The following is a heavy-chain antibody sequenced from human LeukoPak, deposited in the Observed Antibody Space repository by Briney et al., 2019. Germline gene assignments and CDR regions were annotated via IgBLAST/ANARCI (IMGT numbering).Heavy chain of an antibody. CDR1: GYTFTSYG. CDR3: ARDSGYCSGSSCDRYFDL. CDR2: INPNTGGT. J-gene: IGHJ2*01. Sequence: ASVKVSCKASGYTFTSYGISWVRQAPGQGLEWMGWINPNTGGTDYAQKFQGRVTMTRDTSISTAYMNLSGLSSDDTAVYYCARDSGYCSGSSCDRYFDLWGRGTLVTVSS. V-gene: IGHV1-2*02. D-gene: IGHD2-15*01.